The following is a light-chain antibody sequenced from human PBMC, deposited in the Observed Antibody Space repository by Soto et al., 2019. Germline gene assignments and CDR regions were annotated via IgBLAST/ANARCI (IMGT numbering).Light chain of an antibody. CDR2: GAS. Sequence: EIVMTQSPATLSVSPGERASLSCRASQSVGSNLAWYQQTAGQAPRLLIYGASTRATGIPARFSGSGSGTEFTLTISSLHSEDFAVYSCQQYTNWPSTFGQGTKLEIK. V-gene: IGKV3-15*01. J-gene: IGKJ2*01. CDR1: QSVGSN. CDR3: QQYTNWPST.